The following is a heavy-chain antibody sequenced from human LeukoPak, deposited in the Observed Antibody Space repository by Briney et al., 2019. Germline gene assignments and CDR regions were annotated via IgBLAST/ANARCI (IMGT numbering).Heavy chain of an antibody. V-gene: IGHV3-74*01. Sequence: GGSLRLSCAASGFTFSSYWMHWVRQAPGKGLVWVSRINSDGSSTSYADSVKGRFTISRDNAKNTLYLQMNSLKTEDTAVYYCTAMTTVTIQYYFDYWGQGTLVTVS. J-gene: IGHJ4*02. CDR2: INSDGSST. D-gene: IGHD4-11*01. CDR1: GFTFSSYW. CDR3: TAMTTVTIQYYFDY.